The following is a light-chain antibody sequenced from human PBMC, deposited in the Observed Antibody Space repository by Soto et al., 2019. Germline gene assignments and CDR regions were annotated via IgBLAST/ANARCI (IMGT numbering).Light chain of an antibody. V-gene: IGKV3-11*01. CDR2: DAS. Sequence: DILLTQSPATLSLSPGERATLSCRASQSFSGYLAWYQQKPGQAPRLLIYDASKRATGIPARFSGRGSGTDFTLTISSLEPEDFAVYSCQQRSNWPPVITFGQGTRLEIK. J-gene: IGKJ5*01. CDR1: QSFSGY. CDR3: QQRSNWPPVIT.